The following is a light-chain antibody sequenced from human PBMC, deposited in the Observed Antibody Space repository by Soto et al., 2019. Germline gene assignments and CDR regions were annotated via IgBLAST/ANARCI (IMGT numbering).Light chain of an antibody. J-gene: IGKJ5*01. CDR2: AAS. V-gene: IGKV1-39*01. Sequence: IRMTHSQSNLPASVGARVTITCRASQSIGKHLNCYQQKPGKAPKFLIYAASSLQSGVPSRFSGSGSGTDFTLTVDSLQPEDFATYYCQQSYISPVTFGQGARLEI. CDR1: QSIGKH. CDR3: QQSYISPVT.